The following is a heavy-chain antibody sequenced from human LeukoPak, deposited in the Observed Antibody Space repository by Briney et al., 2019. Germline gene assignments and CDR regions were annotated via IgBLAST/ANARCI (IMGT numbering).Heavy chain of an antibody. Sequence: SETLSLTCIVSGGSISSYYWSWLRQPPGKGLEWIGYINYSGSTNYNPSLKSRVTISVDTSKNQFSLKLSSVTAADTAVYYCARQTYYYDSSGYSNDAFDIWGQGTMVTVSS. V-gene: IGHV4-59*08. CDR1: GGSISSYY. CDR3: ARQTYYYDSSGYSNDAFDI. CDR2: INYSGST. J-gene: IGHJ3*02. D-gene: IGHD3-22*01.